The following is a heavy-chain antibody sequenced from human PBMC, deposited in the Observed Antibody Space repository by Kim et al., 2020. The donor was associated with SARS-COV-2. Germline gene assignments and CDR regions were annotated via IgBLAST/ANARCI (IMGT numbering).Heavy chain of an antibody. CDR3: TTSNAAPKYYYDSSGYYYPD. CDR1: GFTFSNAW. D-gene: IGHD3-22*01. V-gene: IGHV3-15*01. CDR2: IKSKTDGGTT. J-gene: IGHJ4*02. Sequence: GGSLRLSCAASGFTFSNAWMSWVRQAPGKGLEWVGRIKSKTDGGTTDYAAPVKGRFTISRDDSTNTLYLQMNSLKTEDTAVYYCTTSNAAPKYYYDSSGYYYPDWGQGTLVTVSS.